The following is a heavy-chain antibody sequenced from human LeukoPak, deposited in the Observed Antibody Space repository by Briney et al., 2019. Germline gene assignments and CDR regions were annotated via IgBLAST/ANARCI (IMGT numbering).Heavy chain of an antibody. D-gene: IGHD3-10*01. V-gene: IGHV3-23*01. Sequence: GGSLRLSGAAPGFTFSSYAMSWIRQAPGKGLEWVSAISGSGGSTYYADSVKGRFTISRDNSKNTLYLQMNSLRAEDTAVYYCAKDRGSGSFSDWGQGTLVTVSS. CDR1: GFTFSSYA. CDR2: ISGSGGST. J-gene: IGHJ4*02. CDR3: AKDRGSGSFSD.